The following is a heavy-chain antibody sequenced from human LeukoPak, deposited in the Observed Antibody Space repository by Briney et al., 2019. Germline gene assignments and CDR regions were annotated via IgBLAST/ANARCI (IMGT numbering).Heavy chain of an antibody. J-gene: IGHJ4*02. CDR1: GFTVSSNY. CDR2: ITDDGSNT. CDR3: TRNNWGIDY. Sequence: GGSLRLSCAASGFTVSSNYMSWVRQAPGQGLVWVSRITDDGSNTGYADSVKGRFTISRDNAGNTLYLQMTNLRVEDTAVYYCTRNNWGIDYWGQGALVSVSS. D-gene: IGHD7-27*01. V-gene: IGHV3-74*01.